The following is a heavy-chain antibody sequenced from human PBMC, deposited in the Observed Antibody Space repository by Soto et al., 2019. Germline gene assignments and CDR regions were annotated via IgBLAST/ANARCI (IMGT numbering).Heavy chain of an antibody. CDR1: GFTFSSYW. Sequence: PGGSLRLSCAASGFTFSSYWMHWVRQAPGKGLVWVSRINRDGSSTSYADSVKGRFTISRDNAKNTLYLQMNSLRAEDTAVYYCARDPVLAMIVVVNQGDAFDIWGQGTMVTVSS. CDR3: ARDPVLAMIVVVNQGDAFDI. J-gene: IGHJ3*02. V-gene: IGHV3-74*01. D-gene: IGHD3-22*01. CDR2: INRDGSST.